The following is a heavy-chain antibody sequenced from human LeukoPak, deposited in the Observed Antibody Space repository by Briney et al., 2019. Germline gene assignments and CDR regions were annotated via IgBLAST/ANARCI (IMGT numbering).Heavy chain of an antibody. J-gene: IGHJ6*03. CDR2: IRYDGNNK. V-gene: IGHV3-30*02. D-gene: IGHD3-10*01. Sequence: GGSLRLSCAASGFTFSSYGMHWVRQAPGKGLEWVAFIRYDGNNKYYADSVKGRFTISRDNSKNTLYLQMNSLRAEDTAVYYCAKGGAVSSKSITMVRGTRRYYYYMDVWGKGTTVTISS. CDR3: AKGGAVSSKSITMVRGTRRYYYYMDV. CDR1: GFTFSSYG.